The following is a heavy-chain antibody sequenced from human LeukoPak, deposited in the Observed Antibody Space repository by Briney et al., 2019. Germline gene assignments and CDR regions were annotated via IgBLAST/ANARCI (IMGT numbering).Heavy chain of an antibody. Sequence: SETLSLTCAVSGYSISSGYYWGGIRQPPGKGLEWIGSIYHSGSTYYNPSLKSRVTISVDTSKNQFSLKLSSVTAADTAVYYCARVGGSYSDFDYWGQGTLVTVSS. CDR2: IYHSGST. CDR1: GYSISSGYY. CDR3: ARVGGSYSDFDY. D-gene: IGHD1-26*01. J-gene: IGHJ4*02. V-gene: IGHV4-38-2*01.